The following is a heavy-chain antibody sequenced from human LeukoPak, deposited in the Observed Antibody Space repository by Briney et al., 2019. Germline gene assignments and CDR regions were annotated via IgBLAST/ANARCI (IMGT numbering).Heavy chain of an antibody. CDR1: GFTVSSYA. Sequence: QPGRSLRLSCAASGFTVSSYAMHWVRQAPGKGLEWVAVISYDGSNKYYADSVKGRFTISRDNSTNTLYLQMNSLRAEDTAVYYCARAEVGAVDYWGQGTLVTVSS. V-gene: IGHV3-30-3*01. CDR3: ARAEVGAVDY. CDR2: ISYDGSNK. D-gene: IGHD1-26*01. J-gene: IGHJ4*02.